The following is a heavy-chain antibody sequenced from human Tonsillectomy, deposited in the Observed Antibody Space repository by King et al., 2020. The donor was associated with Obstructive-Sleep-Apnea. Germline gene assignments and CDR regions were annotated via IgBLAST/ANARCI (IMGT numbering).Heavy chain of an antibody. V-gene: IGHV3-30-3*01. J-gene: IGHJ4*02. CDR1: GFTFRTYT. D-gene: IGHD3-22*01. CDR2: ISYHGFNK. CDR3: ARVPYHYESSGYDY. Sequence: VQLVESGGGVVQPGGSLRLSCAASGFTFRTYTFHLVRQAPGKGLEWVALISYHGFNKDYADSVKGRFTISRDNSKNTLYLQMSSLRAEDTAVYYCARVPYHYESSGYDYWGQGTLVTVSS.